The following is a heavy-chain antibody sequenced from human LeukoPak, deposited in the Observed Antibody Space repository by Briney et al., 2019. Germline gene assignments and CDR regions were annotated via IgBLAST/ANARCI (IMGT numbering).Heavy chain of an antibody. CDR2: IYYSGSS. CDR3: ARHALYGLRPGYYYFDY. Sequence: SETLSLTCTVSGGSVSGSSYYWSWIRQPPGKGLEWIGYIYYSGSSNYNPSLKSRVTISVDTSKNQFSLKLSSVTAADTAVYYCARHALYGLRPGYYYFDYWGQGTLVTVSS. D-gene: IGHD2-8*01. J-gene: IGHJ4*02. V-gene: IGHV4-61*01. CDR1: GGSVSGSSYY.